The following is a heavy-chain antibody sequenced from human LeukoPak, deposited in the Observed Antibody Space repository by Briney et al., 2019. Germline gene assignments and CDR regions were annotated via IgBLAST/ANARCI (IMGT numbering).Heavy chain of an antibody. D-gene: IGHD3-10*01. CDR2: ISYDGSNK. Sequence: PGGSLRLSCAASGFTFSSYGMHWVRQAPGKGLEWVAVISYDGSNKYYADSVKGRFTISRDNSKNTLYLQMNSLRAEDTAVYYCARDLLLWFGELSGDSDYWGQGTLVTVSS. CDR3: ARDLLLWFGELSGDSDY. V-gene: IGHV3-30*03. CDR1: GFTFSSYG. J-gene: IGHJ4*02.